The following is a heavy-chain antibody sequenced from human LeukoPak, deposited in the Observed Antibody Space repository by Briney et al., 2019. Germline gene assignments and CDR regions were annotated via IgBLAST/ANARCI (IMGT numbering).Heavy chain of an antibody. CDR3: ASPPSAAAGSIP. D-gene: IGHD3-10*01. J-gene: IGHJ5*02. V-gene: IGHV3-7*05. CDR1: GFTFSNFW. CDR2: TKQDGSER. Sequence: PGGSLRLSCAASGFTFSNFWMSWVRQVPGKGLEWVAITKQDGSERYYVDSVKGRFTISRDNAKNSLYLQMSSLRAEDTAMYYCASPPSAAAGSIPWGQGTLVAVSS.